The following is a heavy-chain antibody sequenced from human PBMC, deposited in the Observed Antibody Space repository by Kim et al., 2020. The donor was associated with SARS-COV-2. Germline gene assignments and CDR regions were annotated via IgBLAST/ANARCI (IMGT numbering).Heavy chain of an antibody. CDR1: GFTFSSYA. V-gene: IGHV3-30-3*01. CDR3: ARARFSYTNWFDP. CDR2: ISYDGSNK. D-gene: IGHD1-26*01. J-gene: IGHJ5*02. Sequence: GGSLRLSCAASGFTFSSYAMHWVRQAPGKGLEWVAVISYDGSNKYYADSVKGRFTISRDNSKNTLYLQMNSLRAEDTAVYYCARARFSYTNWFDPWGQGTLVTVSS.